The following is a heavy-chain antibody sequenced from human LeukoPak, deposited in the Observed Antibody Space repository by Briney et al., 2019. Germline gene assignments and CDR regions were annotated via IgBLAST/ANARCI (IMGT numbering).Heavy chain of an antibody. CDR3: TRDRGAYNLYDY. Sequence: GGSLRLSCVGSGFSFSDTWMSWVRQSPGKGLEWVGRIKSKTDGGTTDYAAPVKGRFTISRDDSKNTLYLQMDSLKTEDTAVYHCTRDRGAYNLYDYWGQGTLVTVSS. V-gene: IGHV3-15*01. J-gene: IGHJ4*02. CDR2: IKSKTDGGTT. D-gene: IGHD1-1*01. CDR1: GFSFSDTW.